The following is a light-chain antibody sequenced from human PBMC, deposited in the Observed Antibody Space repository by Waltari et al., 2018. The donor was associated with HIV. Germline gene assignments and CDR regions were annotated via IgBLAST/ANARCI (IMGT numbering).Light chain of an antibody. CDR1: SSKLGNNY. J-gene: IGLJ2*01. CDR3: GTWDSSLSAVV. CDR2: DNN. Sequence: QSVLTQPPSVSAAPGQKVTISCPGSSSKLGNNYVSWYQQLPGTAPKLLIYDNNKRPSGIPDRFSGSKSGTSATLGITGLQTGDEADYYCGTWDSSLSAVVFGGGTKLTVL. V-gene: IGLV1-51*01.